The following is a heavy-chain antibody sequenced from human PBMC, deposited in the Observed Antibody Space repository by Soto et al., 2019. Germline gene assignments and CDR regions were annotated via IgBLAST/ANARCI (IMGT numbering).Heavy chain of an antibody. J-gene: IGHJ3*02. V-gene: IGHV1-18*01. CDR1: GYTFTSYC. D-gene: IGHD6-19*01. Sequence: ASVKVSCKASGYTFTSYCISWVRQAPGQGLEWMGWISAYNGNTNYAQKLQGRVTMTTDTSTSTAYMELRSLRSDDTAVYYCARDRSSSGWYVDAFDIWGQGTMVTVSS. CDR2: ISAYNGNT. CDR3: ARDRSSSGWYVDAFDI.